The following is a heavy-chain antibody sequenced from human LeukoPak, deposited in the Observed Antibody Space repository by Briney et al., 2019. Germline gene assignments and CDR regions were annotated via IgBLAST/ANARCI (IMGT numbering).Heavy chain of an antibody. CDR1: GFTFSSYG. D-gene: IGHD2-15*01. Sequence: GGSLRLSCAASGFTFSSYGMHWVRQAPGKGLEWVAVIWYDGSNKYYAAAVKGRFTISRDNSKNTLYLQMNSLRAEDTAVYYCARERRYCSGGSCYSTFFDYWGQGTLVTVS. CDR2: IWYDGSNK. V-gene: IGHV3-33*01. CDR3: ARERRYCSGGSCYSTFFDY. J-gene: IGHJ4*02.